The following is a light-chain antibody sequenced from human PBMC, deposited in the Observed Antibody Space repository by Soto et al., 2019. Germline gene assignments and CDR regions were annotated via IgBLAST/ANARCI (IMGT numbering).Light chain of an antibody. CDR1: QSVSSSF. CDR2: GAS. CDR3: QQYGSSPRT. Sequence: EMVLTQSPGTLSLSPGERATLSCRASQSVSSSFLAWYQQKPGQAPRLLIYGASSRATGIPDRFSGSGSGTDFTITISRLEPEDFAVYYCQQYGSSPRTFGQGTK. J-gene: IGKJ1*01. V-gene: IGKV3-20*01.